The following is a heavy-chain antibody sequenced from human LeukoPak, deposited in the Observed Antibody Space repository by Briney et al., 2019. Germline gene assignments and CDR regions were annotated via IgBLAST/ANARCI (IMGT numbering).Heavy chain of an antibody. J-gene: IGHJ4*02. Sequence: ASVNVSCKTSGYTFTNYGITWVRQAPGQGLEWMAWMSTNTNYARKFQGRVTLTTDTSTSTAYMELRSLRSDDTAVYYCARERESSNTWTAIAYWGQGALVTVSS. CDR1: GYTFTNYG. V-gene: IGHV1-18*01. CDR3: ARERESSNTWTAIAY. D-gene: IGHD6-13*01. CDR2: MSTNT.